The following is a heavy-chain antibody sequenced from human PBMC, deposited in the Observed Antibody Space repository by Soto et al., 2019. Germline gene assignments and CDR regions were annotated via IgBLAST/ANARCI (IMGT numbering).Heavy chain of an antibody. V-gene: IGHV1-69*02. J-gene: IGHJ6*01. Sequence: QVQLVQSGAEVKKPGSSVKVSCKASGGTFSSYTISWVRQAPGQGLEWMGRIIPIPGIANYAQKFQGQVTFTEDKSTSTAYMELRSLRSEDTAVYYCATEGGPPVGARHFYSYGMDVWGQGTTVTVSS. CDR2: IIPIPGIA. D-gene: IGHD1-26*01. CDR3: ATEGGPPVGARHFYSYGMDV. CDR1: GGTFSSYT.